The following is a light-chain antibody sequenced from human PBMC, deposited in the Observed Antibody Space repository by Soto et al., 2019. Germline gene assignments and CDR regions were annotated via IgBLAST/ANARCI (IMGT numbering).Light chain of an antibody. CDR3: EQRSSCTPEVWT. V-gene: IGKV3-11*01. CDR1: QSVSSY. CDR2: DAS. Sequence: EIVLTQSPATLSLSPGERATLSCRASQSVSSYLAWYQQKPVQAPRLLIYDASNGATGIPARFSGSGSSTDFTLNISRLEPEDFSDCVCEQRSSCTPEVWTFGEATKVEI. J-gene: IGKJ1*01.